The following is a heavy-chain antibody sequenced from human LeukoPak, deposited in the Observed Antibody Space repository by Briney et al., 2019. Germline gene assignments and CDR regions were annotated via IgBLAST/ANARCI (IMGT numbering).Heavy chain of an antibody. J-gene: IGHJ4*02. CDR1: GFTFSSYG. CDR2: IRYDGSNK. CDR3: ARGGVSVGGNFDY. Sequence: PGGSLRLSCAASGFTFSSYGMHWVRQAPGKGLEWVAFIRYDGSNKYYADSMKGRFTISRDNANNSLFLQMNSLRAEDTAVYYCARGGVSVGGNFDYWGQGTLVTVSS. D-gene: IGHD4-23*01. V-gene: IGHV3-30*02.